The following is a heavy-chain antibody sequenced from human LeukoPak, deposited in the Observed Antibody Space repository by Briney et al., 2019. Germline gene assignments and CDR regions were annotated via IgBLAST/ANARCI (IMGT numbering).Heavy chain of an antibody. CDR3: ARGGEPVAGPLAGDF. CDR1: GFTFSSYW. V-gene: IGHV3-74*01. Sequence: GGSLRLSCAASGFTFSSYWMHWVRQVPGKGLVWVSLIHSDGSTIIYADSVKGRFTISRDNAKNSLYLQMHGLRAEDTAFYYCARGGEPVAGPLAGDFWGQGTLVTVSS. CDR2: IHSDGSTI. D-gene: IGHD6-19*01. J-gene: IGHJ1*01.